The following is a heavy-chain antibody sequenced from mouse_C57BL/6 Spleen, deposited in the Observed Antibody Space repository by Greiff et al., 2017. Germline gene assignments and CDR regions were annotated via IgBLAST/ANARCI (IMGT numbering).Heavy chain of an antibody. CDR2: INPSNGGT. Sequence: VQLQQPGTELVKPGASVKLSCKASGYTFTSYWMHWVKQRPGQGLEWIGNINPSNGGTNYNEKFKSKATLTVDKSSSTAYMQLSSLTSEDSAVYYCARDYYGSSLRDYYAMDYWGQGTSVTVSS. J-gene: IGHJ4*01. D-gene: IGHD1-1*01. CDR1: GYTFTSYW. CDR3: ARDYYGSSLRDYYAMDY. V-gene: IGHV1-53*01.